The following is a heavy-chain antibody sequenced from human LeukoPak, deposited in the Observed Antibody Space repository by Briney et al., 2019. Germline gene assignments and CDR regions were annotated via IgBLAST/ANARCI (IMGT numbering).Heavy chain of an antibody. J-gene: IGHJ4*02. CDR1: GGTFSSYT. Sequence: ASVKVSCKASGGTFSSYTISWVRQAPGQGLEWMGRIIPILGIANYAQKFQGRVTITADKSTSTAYMELSSLRSEDTAVYYCAGEYCSSTSCTADFDYWGQGTLVTVSS. V-gene: IGHV1-69*04. D-gene: IGHD2-2*01. CDR2: IIPILGIA. CDR3: AGEYCSSTSCTADFDY.